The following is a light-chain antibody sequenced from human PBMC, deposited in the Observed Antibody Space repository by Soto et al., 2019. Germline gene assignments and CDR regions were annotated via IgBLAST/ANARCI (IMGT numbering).Light chain of an antibody. Sequence: QMTQSPSTLSASVGDRVIITCRASQSISSWLAWYQQKPGKAPKLLIYKASSLESGVPSRFSGSGSGTEFTLTISSLQSDDFATYYCQHYNSYSEAFGQGTKVDIK. CDR3: QHYNSYSEA. V-gene: IGKV1-5*03. CDR2: KAS. J-gene: IGKJ1*01. CDR1: QSISSW.